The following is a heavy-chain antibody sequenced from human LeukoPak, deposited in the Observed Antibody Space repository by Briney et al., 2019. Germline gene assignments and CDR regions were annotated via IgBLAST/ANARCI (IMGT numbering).Heavy chain of an antibody. CDR2: ISSSSSTI. D-gene: IGHD5-18*01. Sequence: GGSLRLSCAASGFTFSSYSIDWVRQAPGKGLEWLSYISSSSSTIYYADSVKGRFTISRDNAKNTLYLQINSLRPEDTAVYYCARAYSYGFNYWGQGTLVTVSS. CDR1: GFTFSSYS. J-gene: IGHJ4*02. V-gene: IGHV3-48*04. CDR3: ARAYSYGFNY.